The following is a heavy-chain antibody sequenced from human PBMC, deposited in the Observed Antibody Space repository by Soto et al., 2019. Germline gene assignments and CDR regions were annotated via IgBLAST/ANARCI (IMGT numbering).Heavy chain of an antibody. V-gene: IGHV4-4*07. D-gene: IGHD3-3*01. CDR1: GGAIGSHY. Sequence: PSETLSLTCTISGGAIGSHYWTWIGQPAGKGLEWIGRIYSSGGTQYNPSLQSRVTMSLDTSKNQFSLRLESVTAPDTAVYYCARGQRFSDWFDPWGQGTLVTVSS. CDR3: ARGQRFSDWFDP. CDR2: IYSSGGT. J-gene: IGHJ5*02.